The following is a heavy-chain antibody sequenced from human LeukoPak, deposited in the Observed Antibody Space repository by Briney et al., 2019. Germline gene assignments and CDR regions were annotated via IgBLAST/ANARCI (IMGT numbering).Heavy chain of an antibody. D-gene: IGHD3-3*01. CDR1: GGSISSYY. J-gene: IGHJ5*02. CDR2: MYNSGST. Sequence: SETLSLTCTVSGGSISSYYWSWIRQPPGKGLEWIGYMYNSGSTNYNPSLKSRVTISVDTSKNQLSLKLSSVTAADTAVYYCARVGFWSGYYSWFDPWDQGTLVTVSS. V-gene: IGHV4-59*01. CDR3: ARVGFWSGYYSWFDP.